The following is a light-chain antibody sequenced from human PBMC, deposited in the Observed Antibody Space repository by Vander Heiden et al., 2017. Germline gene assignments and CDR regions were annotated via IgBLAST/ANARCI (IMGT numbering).Light chain of an antibody. CDR2: DVS. J-gene: IGLJ2*01. CDR3: SSYTSSSTVV. CDR1: SSDVGGYNY. Sequence: QSALTQPASVSGSPGQSITISCPGTSSDVGGYNYVSWYQQHPGNAPKRMIYDVSNRPAGVATRFSGSKAGNTASPTISGLQAEDEADYYCSSYTSSSTVVFGGGTKLTGL. V-gene: IGLV2-14*01.